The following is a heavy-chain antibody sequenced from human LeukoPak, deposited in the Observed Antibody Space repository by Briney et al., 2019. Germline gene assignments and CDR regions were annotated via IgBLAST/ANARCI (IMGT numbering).Heavy chain of an antibody. J-gene: IGHJ4*02. V-gene: IGHV3-23*01. Sequence: PGGSLRLSCAASGFTFSSYAMSWVRQAPGKGLEWVSAISGSGGSTYYADSVKGRFTISRDNSKSTLFVYPQMNSLRTDDTALYYCAGGGEAARSLAYWGQGALVTVSS. CDR2: ISGSGGST. CDR1: GFTFSSYA. CDR3: AGGGEAARSLAY. D-gene: IGHD6-6*01.